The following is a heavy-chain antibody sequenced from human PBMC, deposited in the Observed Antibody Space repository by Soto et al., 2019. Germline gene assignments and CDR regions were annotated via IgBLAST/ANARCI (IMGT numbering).Heavy chain of an antibody. V-gene: IGHV3-48*02. J-gene: IGHJ4*02. CDR1: GFTFSIYT. D-gene: IGHD6-13*01. Sequence: GGSLRLSCAASGFTFSIYTMNWVRQAPGKGLEWISYISSGSSTLYYADSVKGRFTISRDNANNSLFLQMSSLRDEDTAVYYCARVLRAADTSYYFDQWGQGTLVTVSS. CDR2: ISSGSSTL. CDR3: ARVLRAADTSYYFDQ.